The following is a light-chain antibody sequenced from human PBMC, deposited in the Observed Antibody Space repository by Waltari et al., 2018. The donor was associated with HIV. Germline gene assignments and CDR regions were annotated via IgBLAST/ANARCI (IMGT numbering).Light chain of an antibody. CDR3: CSYARSGIP. Sequence: QSALPQPASVSGSFGQSITISCPGTSRDVGSYYLVSWYQYHPGKAPKLRIYEVSKRPSGVSNRFSGSKSGNTASLTVSGLQAEDEAHYYCCSYARSGIPFGGGTKLTVL. CDR2: EVS. V-gene: IGLV2-23*02. CDR1: SRDVGSYYL. J-gene: IGLJ2*01.